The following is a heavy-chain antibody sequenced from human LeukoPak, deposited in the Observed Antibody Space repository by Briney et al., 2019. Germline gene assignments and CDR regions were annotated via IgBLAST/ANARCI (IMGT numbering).Heavy chain of an antibody. D-gene: IGHD1-14*01. J-gene: IGHJ4*02. Sequence: GGSLRLSCAASGFTFSSYSMNWVRQAPGKGLEWVSYISSSSSTIYYADSVKGRFTISRDNAKNTLFLQMNNLRAEDTVLYYCAKTTGGGGVDEIDCWGQGTLVTVSS. CDR1: GFTFSSYS. CDR2: ISSSSSTI. CDR3: AKTTGGGGVDEIDC. V-gene: IGHV3-48*01.